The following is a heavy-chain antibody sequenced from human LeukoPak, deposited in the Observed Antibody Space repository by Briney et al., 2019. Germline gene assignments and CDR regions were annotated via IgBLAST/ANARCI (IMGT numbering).Heavy chain of an antibody. V-gene: IGHV4-34*01. CDR3: ARGIGYSYGYFHYYYFDY. Sequence: SETLSLTCAVYGGSFSGYYWSWLRQPPGKGLEWIGEINHSGSTNYNPSLKSRVTISVDTSKNQFSVKLSSVTAADTAVYYCARGIGYSYGYFHYYYFDYWGQGTLVTVSS. J-gene: IGHJ4*02. D-gene: IGHD5-18*01. CDR2: INHSGST. CDR1: GGSFSGYY.